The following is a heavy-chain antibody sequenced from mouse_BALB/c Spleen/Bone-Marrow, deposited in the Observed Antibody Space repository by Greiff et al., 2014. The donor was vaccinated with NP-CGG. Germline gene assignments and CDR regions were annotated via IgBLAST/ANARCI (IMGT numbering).Heavy chain of an antibody. J-gene: IGHJ2*01. CDR1: GYTFTDYN. Sequence: EVKLQESGPELVKPGASVKISCKASGYTFTDYNMHWVKQSHGKSLEWIVYIYPHNGGNGYNQKFKNKATLTVDSSSSTAYMELRRLTSEDSAVYYGARSRGTTATTYYFDYWGQGTTLTVSS. V-gene: IGHV1S29*02. CDR3: ARSRGTTATTYYFDY. CDR2: IYPHNGGN. D-gene: IGHD1-2*01.